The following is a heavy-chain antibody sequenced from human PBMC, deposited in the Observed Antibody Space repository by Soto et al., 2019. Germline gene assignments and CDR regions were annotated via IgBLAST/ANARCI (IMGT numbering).Heavy chain of an antibody. CDR1: GFTFSSYW. Sequence: GGSLRLSCAASGFTFSSYWMSWVRQAPGKGLEWVANIKQDGSEKYYVDSVKGRFTISRDNAKNSLYLQMNSLRAEDTAVYYCARDPSTPDMATMSEPYFDYWGQGTLVTVSS. D-gene: IGHD3-10*02. CDR2: IKQDGSEK. V-gene: IGHV3-7*05. CDR3: ARDPSTPDMATMSEPYFDY. J-gene: IGHJ4*02.